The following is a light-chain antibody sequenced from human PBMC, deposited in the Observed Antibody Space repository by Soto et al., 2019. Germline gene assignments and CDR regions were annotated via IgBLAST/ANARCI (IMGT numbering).Light chain of an antibody. J-gene: IGLJ2*01. CDR1: SSDVGRYNY. Sequence: QSALTQPPSASGSPGQSVTISCTGTSSDVGRYNYVPWYQQNPGKAPKLMIYEVTKRPSGVPDRFSGSKSGNTASLTVSGLQAEDEADYYCSSYAGNNNLIFGGGTKLTVL. CDR3: SSYAGNNNLI. V-gene: IGLV2-8*01. CDR2: EVT.